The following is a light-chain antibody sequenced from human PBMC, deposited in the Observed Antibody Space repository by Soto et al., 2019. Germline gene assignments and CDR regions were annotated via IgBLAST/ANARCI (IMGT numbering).Light chain of an antibody. CDR1: QSVSSN. CDR3: QHYSNWPPWT. V-gene: IGKV3-15*01. CDR2: GAS. Sequence: EIVMTQSPATLSVSPGERATLSCRASQSVSSNLAWYQQKPVQAPRLLIYGASTRATGIPARFSGSGSGTEFTLTINSLQSEDFAVDYCQHYSNWPPWTFGQGTKVEIK. J-gene: IGKJ1*01.